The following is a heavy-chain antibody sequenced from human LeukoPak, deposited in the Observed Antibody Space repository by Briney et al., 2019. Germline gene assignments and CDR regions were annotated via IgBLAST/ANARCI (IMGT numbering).Heavy chain of an antibody. CDR2: IIPIFGTA. CDR3: ARARWLLRYYYYYMDV. Sequence: SVKVSCKASGCTFSSYVISWVRQAPGQGLEWMGGIIPIFGTANYAQKFQGRVTITADKSTSPAYMEISSLRSEDTAVYYCARARWLLRYYYYYMDVWGKGTTVTVSS. V-gene: IGHV1-69*06. J-gene: IGHJ6*03. CDR1: GCTFSSYV. D-gene: IGHD2-15*01.